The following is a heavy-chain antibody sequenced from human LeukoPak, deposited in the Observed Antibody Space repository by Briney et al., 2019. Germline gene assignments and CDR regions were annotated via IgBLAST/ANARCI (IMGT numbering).Heavy chain of an antibody. D-gene: IGHD3-9*01. Sequence: PSQTLSLTCIVSGGSISRGSYYWNWIRQPAGKGLEWMGRSHNSGSTNYNPSLKSRVTISVDTSKNQFSLKLSSVTAADTAVYYCASHLDSHGDYWGQGTLVTVSS. CDR2: SHNSGST. V-gene: IGHV4-61*02. CDR3: ASHLDSHGDY. J-gene: IGHJ4*02. CDR1: GGSISRGSYY.